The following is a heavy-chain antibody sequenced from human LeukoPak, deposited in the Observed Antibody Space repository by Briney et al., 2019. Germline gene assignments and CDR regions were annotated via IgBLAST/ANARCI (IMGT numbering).Heavy chain of an antibody. J-gene: IGHJ3*02. CDR2: IIPILGIA. D-gene: IGHD5-12*01. CDR3: ARDLYSGHEGNAFDI. V-gene: IGHV1-69*04. Sequence: SVKVSFKASGGTFSSYAITWVRQAPGQGLEWMGRIIPILGIANYAQKFQGRVTIIADKSTSTAYMELSSLRSEDTAVYYCARDLYSGHEGNAFDIWGQGTMVTVSS. CDR1: GGTFSSYA.